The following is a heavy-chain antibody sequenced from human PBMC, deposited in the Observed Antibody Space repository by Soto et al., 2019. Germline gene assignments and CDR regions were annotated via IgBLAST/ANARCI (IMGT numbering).Heavy chain of an antibody. Sequence: LSLTCTVSGGSISSGGYYWSWIRQHPGKGLEWIGYIYYSGSTYYNPSLKSRVTISVDTSKNQFSLKLSSVTAADTAVYYCARVDWSNWFDPWGQGTLVTVSS. D-gene: IGHD3-9*01. V-gene: IGHV4-31*03. CDR2: IYYSGST. CDR1: GGSISSGGYY. CDR3: ARVDWSNWFDP. J-gene: IGHJ5*02.